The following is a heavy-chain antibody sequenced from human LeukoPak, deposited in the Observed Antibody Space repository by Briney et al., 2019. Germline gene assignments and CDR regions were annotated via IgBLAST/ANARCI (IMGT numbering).Heavy chain of an antibody. V-gene: IGHV4-59*12. J-gene: IGHJ6*03. Sequence: SETLSLTCTVSGDSISGFYWSWIRQPPGKGLEWIGYIYYSGTTNYNPSLKSRVSMSVDTSKNQFSLKLRSVTAADTAVYYCARGRRDGYTLYYMDVWGKGTTVTVSS. CDR3: ARGRRDGYTLYYMDV. CDR1: GDSISGFY. D-gene: IGHD5-24*01. CDR2: IYYSGTT.